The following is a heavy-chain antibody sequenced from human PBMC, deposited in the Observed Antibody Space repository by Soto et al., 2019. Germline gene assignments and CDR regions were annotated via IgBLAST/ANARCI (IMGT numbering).Heavy chain of an antibody. CDR3: EQRLAPRLFDY. CDR1: GFSLRTSGLG. CDR2: IYWDDDK. V-gene: IGHV2-5*02. Sequence: QITLKESGPTLVKPTQTLTLTCSFSGFSLRTSGLGVGWIRQPPGKALEWLALIYWDDDKRYSPSLEPRLTITKDTSKNQVVLTMTKMDPVDTATYFCEQRLAPRLFDYWGQGILVTVSS. J-gene: IGHJ4*02.